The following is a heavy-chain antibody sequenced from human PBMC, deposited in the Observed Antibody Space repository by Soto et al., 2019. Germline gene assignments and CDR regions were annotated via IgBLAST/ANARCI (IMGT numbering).Heavy chain of an antibody. J-gene: IGHJ4*02. CDR2: IYHSGGT. CDR3: GRISSHGDYAY. V-gene: IGHV4-30-2*01. Sequence: PSETLSLTCSVSGGSISSGGYSWSWIRRPTGKGLEWIGYIYHSGGTYYNPSLKSRVTISVDRSKNQFSLKLSSVTAADTAVYYCGRISSHGDYAYWGQGTLVTVSS. D-gene: IGHD4-17*01. CDR1: GGSISSGGYS.